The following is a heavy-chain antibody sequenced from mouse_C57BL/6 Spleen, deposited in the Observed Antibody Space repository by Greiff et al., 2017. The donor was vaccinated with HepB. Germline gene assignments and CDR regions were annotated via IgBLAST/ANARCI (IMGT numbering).Heavy chain of an antibody. CDR3: ARFWGGYAMDY. D-gene: IGHD4-1*01. CDR1: GYTFTSYW. V-gene: IGHV1-61*01. J-gene: IGHJ4*01. Sequence: QVQLQQPGAELVRPGSSVKLSCKASGYTFTSYWMDWVKQRPGQGLEWIGNIYPSDSETHYNQKFKVKATLTVDKSSSTAYMQLSSLTSEDSAVYYCARFWGGYAMDYWGQGTSVTVSS. CDR2: IYPSDSET.